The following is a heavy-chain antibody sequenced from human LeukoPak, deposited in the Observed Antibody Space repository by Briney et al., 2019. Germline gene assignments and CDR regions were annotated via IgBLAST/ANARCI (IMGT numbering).Heavy chain of an antibody. D-gene: IGHD3-22*01. Sequence: GGSLRLSCAVSGITLSNYGMSWVRQAPGKGLEWIAGISGSGGGTNYADSVRGRFTISRDNSKNTLYLQMNSLGAEDTAVYFCAKRGVVIRVILVGFHKEAYYFDSWGQGALVTVSS. V-gene: IGHV3-23*01. CDR3: AKRGVVIRVILVGFHKEAYYFDS. J-gene: IGHJ4*02. CDR1: GITLSNYG. CDR2: ISGSGGGT.